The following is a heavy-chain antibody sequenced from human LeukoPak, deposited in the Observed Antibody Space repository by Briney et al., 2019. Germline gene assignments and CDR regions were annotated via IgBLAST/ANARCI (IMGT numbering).Heavy chain of an antibody. J-gene: IGHJ5*02. CDR1: GGSFSGYY. Sequence: SSGTLSLTCAVYGGSFSGYYWSWIRQPPGKGLEWIGEINHSGSTNYNPSLKSRVTISVDTSKNQFSLKLSSVTAADTAVYYCARGRRGYGSGSYYKSYNWFDPWGQGTLVTVSS. CDR3: ARGRRGYGSGSYYKSYNWFDP. V-gene: IGHV4-34*01. D-gene: IGHD3-10*01. CDR2: INHSGST.